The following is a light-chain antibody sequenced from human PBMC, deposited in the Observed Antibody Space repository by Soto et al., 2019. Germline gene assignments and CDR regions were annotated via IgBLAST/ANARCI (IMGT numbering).Light chain of an antibody. CDR1: QSVSSSY. CDR3: QQYHNWPPIT. Sequence: ILMTQSPATLSVSPGERATLSCRASQSVSSSYLAWYQQKPGQAPRLVIYGASSRATGIPARFSGSGSGTEFTLTISNLQSEDFAVYFCQQYHNWPPITFGQGTRLEIK. J-gene: IGKJ5*01. V-gene: IGKV3D-15*01. CDR2: GAS.